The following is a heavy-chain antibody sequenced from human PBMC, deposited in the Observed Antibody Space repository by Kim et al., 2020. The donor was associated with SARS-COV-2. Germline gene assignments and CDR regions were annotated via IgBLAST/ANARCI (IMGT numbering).Heavy chain of an antibody. J-gene: IGHJ6*03. V-gene: IGHV4-59*08. Sequence: SETLSLTCTVSGGSISSYYWSWIRQPPGKGLEWIGYIYYSGSTNYNPSLKSRVTISVDTSKNQFSLKLSSVTAADTAVYYCARLPGSAYSSGWYYYYYYMDVWGKGTTVTVSS. CDR1: GGSISSYY. CDR2: IYYSGST. CDR3: ARLPGSAYSSGWYYYYYYMDV. D-gene: IGHD6-19*01.